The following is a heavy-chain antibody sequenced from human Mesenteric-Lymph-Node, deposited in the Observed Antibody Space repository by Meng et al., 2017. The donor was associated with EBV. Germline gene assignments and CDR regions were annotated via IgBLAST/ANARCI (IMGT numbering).Heavy chain of an antibody. D-gene: IGHD4-11*01. Sequence: VQLQKWGAGWLKPSETWYLTCGVYGGSFSGYYWGWIRQPPGKGLEWIGEINHSGVASYNPSLRSRVTISLDTSKNQFSLKLNSVTAADTAVYYCASRGDGIYSNYDWFDRWGQGTLVTVSS. J-gene: IGHJ5*02. CDR3: ASRGDGIYSNYDWFDR. V-gene: IGHV4-34*01. CDR2: INHSGVA. CDR1: GGSFSGYY.